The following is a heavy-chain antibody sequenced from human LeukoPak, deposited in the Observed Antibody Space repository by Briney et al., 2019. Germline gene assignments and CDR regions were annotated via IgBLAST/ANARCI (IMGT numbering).Heavy chain of an antibody. CDR2: IYSGGST. CDR3: ARGSVDDSSGYLFDY. CDR1: GFTVSSNY. Sequence: GSLRLSCAASGFTVSSNYMSWVRQAPGKGLEWVSVIYSGGSTYYADSVKGRFTISRDNSKNTLYLQMNSLRAEDTAVYYCARGSVDDSSGYLFDYWGQGTLVTVSS. J-gene: IGHJ4*02. D-gene: IGHD3-22*01. V-gene: IGHV3-66*01.